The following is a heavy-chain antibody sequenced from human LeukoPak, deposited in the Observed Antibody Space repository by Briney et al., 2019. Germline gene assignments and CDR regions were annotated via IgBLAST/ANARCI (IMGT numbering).Heavy chain of an antibody. CDR3: ARSLGWDDSSGYYSFDY. V-gene: IGHV4-31*03. CDR1: GGSISSGGYY. Sequence: SETLSVTCTVSGGSISSGGYYWSWIRQHPGKGLEWIGYIYYSGSTYYNPSLKSRVTISVDTSKNQFSLKLSSVTAADTAVYYCARSLGWDDSSGYYSFDYWGQGTLVTVPS. J-gene: IGHJ4*02. CDR2: IYYSGST. D-gene: IGHD3-22*01.